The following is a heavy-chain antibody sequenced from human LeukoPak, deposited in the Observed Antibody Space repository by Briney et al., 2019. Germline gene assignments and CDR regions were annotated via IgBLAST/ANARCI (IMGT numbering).Heavy chain of an antibody. D-gene: IGHD5-24*01. V-gene: IGHV4-59*01. Sequence: NTGGSLRLSCAASGFTFSDYYMSWIRQAPGKGLEWIGYVYNIGRTNYNPSLRSRVTLSLDTSKNQFSLRLSAVTAADTAVYFCARVLEMATTPDAFDIWGHGTMVTVSS. CDR1: GFTFSDYY. J-gene: IGHJ3*02. CDR2: VYNIGRT. CDR3: ARVLEMATTPDAFDI.